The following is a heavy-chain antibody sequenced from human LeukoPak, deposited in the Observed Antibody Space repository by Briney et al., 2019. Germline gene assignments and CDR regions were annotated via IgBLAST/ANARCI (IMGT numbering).Heavy chain of an antibody. CDR1: GGSISSYY. J-gene: IGHJ4*02. CDR2: IYYSGST. V-gene: IGHV4-59*01. D-gene: IGHD3-22*01. CDR3: ARGRLWDYYDSSGYYPDY. Sequence: SETLSLTCTVSGGSISSYYWSWIRQSPGKGLEWIGYIYYSGSTNYNPSLKSRVTISVDTSKNQFSLKLSSVTAADTAVYYCARGRLWDYYDSSGYYPDYWGQGTLVTVSS.